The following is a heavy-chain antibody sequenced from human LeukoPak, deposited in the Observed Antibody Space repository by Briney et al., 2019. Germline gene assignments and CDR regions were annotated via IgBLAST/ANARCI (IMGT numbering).Heavy chain of an antibody. CDR2: IKEDGSEE. J-gene: IGHJ4*02. CDR1: GFTFSSYW. D-gene: IGHD2-15*01. CDR3: ARELGRYCSGGSCYREYYFDY. Sequence: GGSLRLSCVVSGFTFSSYWMSWVRQAPGKGLEWVANIKEDGSEEYYVDSVKGRFMISRDNAKNSLYVQMNSLRAEDTAVYYCARELGRYCSGGSCYREYYFDYWGQGTLVTVSS. V-gene: IGHV3-7*01.